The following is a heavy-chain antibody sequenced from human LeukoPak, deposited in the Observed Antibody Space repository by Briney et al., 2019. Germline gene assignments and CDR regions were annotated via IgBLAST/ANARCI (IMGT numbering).Heavy chain of an antibody. Sequence: GGSLRLSCAASGFTFSSYAMSWVRQAPGKGLEWVSAISGSGGSTYYADSVKGRFTISRDNSKNTLYLQMNSLRAEGTAVYYCAKDKNYDFWSGWYFDLWGRGTLVTVSS. D-gene: IGHD3-3*01. CDR3: AKDKNYDFWSGWYFDL. V-gene: IGHV3-23*01. J-gene: IGHJ2*01. CDR1: GFTFSSYA. CDR2: ISGSGGST.